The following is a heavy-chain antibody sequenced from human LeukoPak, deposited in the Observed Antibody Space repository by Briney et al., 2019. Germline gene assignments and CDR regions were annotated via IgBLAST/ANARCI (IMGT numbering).Heavy chain of an antibody. J-gene: IGHJ2*01. D-gene: IGHD6-13*01. CDR2: IYYSGST. CDR1: GGSISSYY. CDR3: ARDLQQTYWYFDL. V-gene: IGHV4-39*07. Sequence: SETLSLTCTVSGGSISSYYWGWIRQPPGKGLKWIGSIYYSGSTYYNPSLKSRVTISVDTSKNQFSLKLSSVTAADTAVYYCARDLQQTYWYFDLWGRGTLVTVSS.